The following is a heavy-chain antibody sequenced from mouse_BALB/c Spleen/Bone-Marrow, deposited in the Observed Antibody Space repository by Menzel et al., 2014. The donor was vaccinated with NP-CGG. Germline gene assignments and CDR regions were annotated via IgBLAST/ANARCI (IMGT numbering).Heavy chain of an antibody. V-gene: IGHV5-12-1*01. J-gene: IGHJ2*01. CDR1: GFAFNSYD. D-gene: IGHD1-1*01. CDR2: ISSGGGST. CDR3: AREVLRDYFDY. Sequence: EVKLVESGGGLVKPGGSLKLSCAASGFAFNSYDMSWVRQTPEKRLEWVAYISSGGGSTYCPDTVKGRFTISRDNAKNTLYLQMSSLKSEDTAMYYCAREVLRDYFDYWGQGTTLTVSS.